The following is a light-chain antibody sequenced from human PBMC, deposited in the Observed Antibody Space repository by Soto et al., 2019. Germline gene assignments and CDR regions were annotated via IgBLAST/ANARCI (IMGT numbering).Light chain of an antibody. V-gene: IGKV3-20*01. CDR2: GAS. J-gene: IGKJ5*01. Sequence: EIMLTQSPGTLSLSPGERVTLSCRASQSVSSNLAWYQQKPGQAPRLLIYGASNRATGIPDRFSGSGSGTDFTLTISRLEPEDFAVYYCQQYGSSPITFGQGTRLEI. CDR3: QQYGSSPIT. CDR1: QSVSSN.